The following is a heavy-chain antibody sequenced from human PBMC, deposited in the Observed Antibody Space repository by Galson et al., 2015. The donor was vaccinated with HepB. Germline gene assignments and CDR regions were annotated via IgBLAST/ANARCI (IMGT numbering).Heavy chain of an antibody. V-gene: IGHV4-39*01. CDR2: IYYSGST. D-gene: IGHD5-18*01. J-gene: IGHJ4*02. Sequence: LSLTCTVSGGSISSSSYYWGWIRQPPGKGLEWIGSIYYSGSTYYNPSLKSRVTISVDTSKNQFSLKLSSVTAADTAVYYCANVDTAMVYFDYWGQGTLVTVSS. CDR3: ANVDTAMVYFDY. CDR1: GGSISSSSYY.